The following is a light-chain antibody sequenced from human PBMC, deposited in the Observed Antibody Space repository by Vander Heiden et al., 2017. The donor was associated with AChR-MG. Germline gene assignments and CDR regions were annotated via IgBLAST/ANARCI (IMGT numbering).Light chain of an antibody. V-gene: IGLV2-14*01. CDR1: SSDIGGYNY. Sequence: QSTLTQPASVSGSPGQSITISCTGTSSDIGGYNYVSWYQQHPGKAPKLLVYDVTYRPSGVSNRFSASKSGNTASLTISGLQAEDDADYYCSAFTGSYSLVFGGGTKLTVL. CDR2: DVT. CDR3: SAFTGSYSLV. J-gene: IGLJ3*02.